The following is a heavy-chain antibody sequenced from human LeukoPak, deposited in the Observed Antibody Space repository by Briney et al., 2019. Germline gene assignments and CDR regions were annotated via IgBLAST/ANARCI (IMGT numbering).Heavy chain of an antibody. CDR1: GGSFSGYY. D-gene: IGHD6-13*01. Sequence: SETLSLTCAVYGGSFSGYYWSWIRQPPGKGLEWIGEINRSGSTNYNPSLKSLFTISVDTSKNQFSLKLSSVTAADTAVYYCATLGGSSSWSYDYWGQGTLVTVSS. V-gene: IGHV4-34*01. J-gene: IGHJ4*02. CDR3: ATLGGSSSWSYDY. CDR2: INRSGST.